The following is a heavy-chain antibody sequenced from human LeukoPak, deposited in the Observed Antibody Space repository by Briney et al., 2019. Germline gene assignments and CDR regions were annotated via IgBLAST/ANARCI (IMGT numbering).Heavy chain of an antibody. CDR2: INHSGST. J-gene: IGHJ4*02. V-gene: IGHV4-34*01. CDR3: ARGRAPYSSSWYLSDY. CDR1: GGSFSGYY. Sequence: PSETLSLTCAVYGGSFSGYYWSWIRQPPGKGLEWIGEINHSGSTNYNPSLKSRVTISIDTSKNQFSLKLSSVTAADTAVYYCARGRAPYSSSWYLSDYWGQGTLVTVSS. D-gene: IGHD6-13*01.